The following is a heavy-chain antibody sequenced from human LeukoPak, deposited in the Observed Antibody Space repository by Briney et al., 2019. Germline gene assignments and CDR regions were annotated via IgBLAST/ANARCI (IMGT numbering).Heavy chain of an antibody. Sequence: PSETLSLTCTVSGGSVSRGGYYWNWIRQHPGKVLEWIGFTSYSEGTYYNPSLMSRITISVDISQNQFSLKMRDVTAADTAVYFCATADWESFYFDSWGQGALVAVSS. CDR3: ATADWESFYFDS. CDR1: GGSVSRGGYY. V-gene: IGHV4-31*03. CDR2: TSYSEGT. D-gene: IGHD1-26*01. J-gene: IGHJ4*02.